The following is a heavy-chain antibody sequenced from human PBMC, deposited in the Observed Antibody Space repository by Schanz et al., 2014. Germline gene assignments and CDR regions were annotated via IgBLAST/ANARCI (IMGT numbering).Heavy chain of an antibody. J-gene: IGHJ4*02. CDR3: AKSLESCPGGRCSRGYFDY. CDR1: GFTFSSYG. V-gene: IGHV3-23*04. CDR2: ISDSGDTA. D-gene: IGHD2-8*02. Sequence: EVQLVESGGGWVQPGGSLRLSCTASGFTFSSYGMHWVRQAPGKGLEWVSLISDSGDTAYYADSVKGRFTISRDNFKGALYLQMSSLRAEDTAVYYCAKSLESCPGGRCSRGYFDYWGQGTLVTVSS.